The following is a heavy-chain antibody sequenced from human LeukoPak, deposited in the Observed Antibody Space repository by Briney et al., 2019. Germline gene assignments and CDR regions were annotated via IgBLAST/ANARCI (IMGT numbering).Heavy chain of an antibody. CDR1: GGSISSSSYY. D-gene: IGHD4-17*01. Sequence: PSETLSLTCTVSGGSISSSSYYWGWIRQPPGKGLEWIGSIYYSGSTYYNPSLKSRVTISVDTSKNQFSLKLSSVTAADTAVYYCAREDSLETTVDYWGQGTLVTVSS. J-gene: IGHJ4*02. CDR2: IYYSGST. CDR3: AREDSLETTVDY. V-gene: IGHV4-39*02.